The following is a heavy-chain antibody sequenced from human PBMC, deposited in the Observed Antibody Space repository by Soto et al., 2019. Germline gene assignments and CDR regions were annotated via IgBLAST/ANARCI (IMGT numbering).Heavy chain of an antibody. CDR2: INPYNGNT. CDR3: ARDWFGIDY. V-gene: IGHV1-18*01. J-gene: IGHJ4*02. Sequence: QVQLVQSGAEVKKPGGSVKVSCKASGYTFTSYGISWVRQAPGQGLEWMGWINPYNGNTNYAQKLQGRVTMTTDTSTNTAYMELRSLSSDDTAAYYCARDWFGIDYWGQGTLVTVSS. D-gene: IGHD3-16*01. CDR1: GYTFTSYG.